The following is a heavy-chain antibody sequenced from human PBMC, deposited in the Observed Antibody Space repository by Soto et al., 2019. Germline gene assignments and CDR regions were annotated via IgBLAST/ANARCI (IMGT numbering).Heavy chain of an antibody. Sequence: EVQLVESGGGLVQPGGSLRLSCAASGFTFSSYWMHWVRQAPGKGLVWVLRINSDGSSTSYADSVKGRFTISRDNAKNTLYLQMNSLSAEDTAVYYCARVFGYQLRFYYYGMDVWSQGTKVTVSS. J-gene: IGHJ6*02. V-gene: IGHV3-74*01. CDR3: ARVFGYQLRFYYYGMDV. CDR2: INSDGSST. D-gene: IGHD2-2*01. CDR1: GFTFSSYW.